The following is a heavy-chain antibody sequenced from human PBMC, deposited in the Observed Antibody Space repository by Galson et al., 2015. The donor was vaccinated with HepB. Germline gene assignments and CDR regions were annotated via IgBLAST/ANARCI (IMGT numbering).Heavy chain of an antibody. Sequence: SLRLSCAASGFTFSGSAMHWVHQASGKGLEWVGRIRSKANSYATAYAASVKGRFTISRDDSKNTAYLQMNSLKTEDTAVYYCTRPGSGWYGGVDYWGQGTLVTVSS. CDR2: IRSKANSYAT. V-gene: IGHV3-73*01. D-gene: IGHD6-19*01. CDR1: GFTFSGSA. J-gene: IGHJ4*02. CDR3: TRPGSGWYGGVDY.